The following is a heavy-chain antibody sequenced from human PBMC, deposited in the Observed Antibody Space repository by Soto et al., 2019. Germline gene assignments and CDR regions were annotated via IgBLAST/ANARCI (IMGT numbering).Heavy chain of an antibody. CDR1: GGSISSGDYY. Sequence: SETLSLTXTVSGGSISSGDYYWSWIRQPPGKGLEWIGYIYYSGSTYYNPSLKSRVTISVDTSKNQFSLKLSSVTAADTAVYYCARDGRRVPAAPGFDPWGQGTLVTVSS. V-gene: IGHV4-30-4*01. D-gene: IGHD2-2*01. CDR3: ARDGRRVPAAPGFDP. CDR2: IYYSGST. J-gene: IGHJ5*02.